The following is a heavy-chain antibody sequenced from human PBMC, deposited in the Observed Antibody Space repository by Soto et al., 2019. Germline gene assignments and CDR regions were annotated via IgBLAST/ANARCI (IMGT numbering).Heavy chain of an antibody. V-gene: IGHV3-53*02. CDR2: IYSVGNT. CDR3: ARDLALGGMDV. J-gene: IGHJ6*02. Sequence: EVQLVETGGGLIQPGGSLRLSCAASGFTVSSNYISWVRQAPGKGLEWVSVIYSVGNTYYADSVKGRFTISRDNSKNTLYLQMNSVRAEDTAVYYCARDLALGGMDVWGQGTTVTVSS. D-gene: IGHD3-16*02. CDR1: GFTVSSNY.